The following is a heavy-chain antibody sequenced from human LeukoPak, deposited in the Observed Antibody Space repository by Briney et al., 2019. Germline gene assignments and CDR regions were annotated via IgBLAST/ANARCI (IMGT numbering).Heavy chain of an antibody. D-gene: IGHD6-13*01. Sequence: PSETLSLTCTVSGGSISSGGYYWSWIRQPPGKGLEWIGYIYHSGSTYYNPSLKSRVTISVDRSKNQFSLKLSSVTAADTAVYYCARHAWSGSWLFDPWGQGTLVIVSS. V-gene: IGHV4-30-2*01. CDR1: GGSISSGGYY. CDR2: IYHSGST. CDR3: ARHAWSGSWLFDP. J-gene: IGHJ5*02.